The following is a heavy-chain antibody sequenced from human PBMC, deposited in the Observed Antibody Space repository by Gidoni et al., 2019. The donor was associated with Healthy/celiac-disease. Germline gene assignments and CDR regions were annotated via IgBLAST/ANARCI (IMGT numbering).Heavy chain of an antibody. CDR1: GFTFSSYS. CDR2: ISSSSSYI. J-gene: IGHJ1*01. V-gene: IGHV3-21*01. Sequence: EVQLVESGGGLVKPGGSLRLSCAASGFTFSSYSMNWVRQSPGKGLEWVSSISSSSSYIYYADSVKGRFTISRDNAKNALYLQMNSLRAEDTAVYYCARDRGDSAEYFQHWGQGTLVTVSS. CDR3: ARDRGDSAEYFQH. D-gene: IGHD2-21*01.